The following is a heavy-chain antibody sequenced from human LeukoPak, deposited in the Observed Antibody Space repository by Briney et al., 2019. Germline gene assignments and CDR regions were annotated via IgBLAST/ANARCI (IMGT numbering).Heavy chain of an antibody. J-gene: IGHJ4*02. CDR2: ISGGGST. Sequence: GGSLRLSCAASGFTFTSYSMNWVRQAPGKGLEWVSTISGGGSTYYADSVKGRFTISRDNSKNTLYLQVNSLRAEDTAVYYCAKGGKWDVTPFDYWGQGALVTVSS. D-gene: IGHD1-26*01. CDR1: GFTFTSYS. V-gene: IGHV3-23*01. CDR3: AKGGKWDVTPFDY.